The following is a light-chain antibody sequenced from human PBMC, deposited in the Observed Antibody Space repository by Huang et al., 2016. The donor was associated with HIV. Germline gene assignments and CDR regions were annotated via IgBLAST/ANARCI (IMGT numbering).Light chain of an antibody. CDR2: LGA. J-gene: IGKJ1*01. Sequence: EIVMTQSPLSLSVTPGEPASISCRSSQSLLHNDGYNYLEWYLQKPGQSPQLLSYLGANRASGVPDRVSGSGSGTDFTLKISRVEAEDVGVYYCMQALQTWTFGQGTKVEIK. CDR1: QSLLHNDGYNY. V-gene: IGKV2-28*01. CDR3: MQALQTWT.